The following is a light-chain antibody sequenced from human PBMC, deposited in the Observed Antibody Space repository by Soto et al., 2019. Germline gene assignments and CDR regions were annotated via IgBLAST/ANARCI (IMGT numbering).Light chain of an antibody. CDR1: QPISDY. CDR3: QQSYNTPRT. CDR2: TAS. Sequence: DIHMTQSPSSLSAIFGDRVTITFRTSQPISDYLNWYQQKPGKAPSLLIYTASTLQTGVPSRFSGSGSGTHFTLTISSVHPEDFATYYCQQSYNTPRTFGQGTMVDIK. V-gene: IGKV1-39*01. J-gene: IGKJ1*01.